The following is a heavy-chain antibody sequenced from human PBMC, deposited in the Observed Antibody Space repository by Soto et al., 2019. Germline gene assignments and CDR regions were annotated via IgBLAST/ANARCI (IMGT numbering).Heavy chain of an antibody. CDR2: IIPIFATA. CDR3: AQCLLGVNYYYGMDV. J-gene: IGHJ6*02. V-gene: IGHV1-69*12. CDR1: GGTFSSYA. Sequence: QVQLVQSGAEEKKPGSSVKVSCKASGGTFSSYAINWVRQAPGQGLEWMGGIIPIFATADYAQKFQGRVTITADESTSTAYMELGSLRSEDTAVYYCAQCLLGVNYYYGMDVWGQGTTVTVSS. D-gene: IGHD3-16*01.